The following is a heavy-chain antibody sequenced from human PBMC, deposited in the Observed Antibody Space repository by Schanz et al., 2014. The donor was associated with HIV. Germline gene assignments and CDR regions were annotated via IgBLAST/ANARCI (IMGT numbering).Heavy chain of an antibody. V-gene: IGHV1-8*02. CDR2: INPNSGNT. CDR3: ARRGVYSLPPDNRFDP. D-gene: IGHD2-8*01. Sequence: QVQLLQSGPEVRKPGASVKVSCKASGYSFSAYYMHWVRQAPGQGPEWMGWINPNSGNTAYAQRFQGRVTMTRDISIFTAYLELSSLTSEDTAVYYCARRGVYSLPPDNRFDPWGQGTLVTVSS. J-gene: IGHJ5*02. CDR1: GYSFSAYY.